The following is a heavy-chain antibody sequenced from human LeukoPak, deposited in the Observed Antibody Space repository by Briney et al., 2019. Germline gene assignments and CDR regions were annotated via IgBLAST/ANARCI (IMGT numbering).Heavy chain of an antibody. Sequence: PSGTLSLTCAVSSGSIFNSNWWSWVRQPPGKGLEWIGTFYYSGSMYYNPSLKSRVTISVDTSKNQLSLKLSSVTAADTAVYYCARQDYGSGSYPFDYWGQGTLVTVSS. CDR2: FYYSGSM. CDR1: SGSIFNSNW. CDR3: ARQDYGSGSYPFDY. J-gene: IGHJ4*02. V-gene: IGHV4-4*02. D-gene: IGHD3-10*01.